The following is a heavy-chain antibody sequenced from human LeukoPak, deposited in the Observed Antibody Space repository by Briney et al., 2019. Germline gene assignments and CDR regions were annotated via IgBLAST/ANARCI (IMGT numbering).Heavy chain of an antibody. J-gene: IGHJ4*02. CDR1: GGSISSGGYS. CDR3: ARRSSSWSFDY. Sequence: SQTLSLTCAVSGGSISSGGYSWSWIRQPPGKGLEWIGYIYYSGSTNYNPSLKSRVTISVDTSKNQFSLKLSSVTAADTAVYYCARRSSSWSFDYWGQGTLVTVSS. V-gene: IGHV4-30-4*07. D-gene: IGHD6-13*01. CDR2: IYYSGST.